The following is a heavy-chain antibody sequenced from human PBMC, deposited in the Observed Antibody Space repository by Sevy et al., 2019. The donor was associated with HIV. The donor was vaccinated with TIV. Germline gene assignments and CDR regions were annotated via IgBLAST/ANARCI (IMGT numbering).Heavy chain of an antibody. J-gene: IGHJ4*02. CDR2: IYSGGST. D-gene: IGHD4-17*01. Sequence: GGSLRLSCAASGFTVSSNYMSWVRQDPGKGLEWVSVIYSGGSTYYADSVKGRFTISRDNSKNTLYLQMNSLRAEDTAVYYCARDHDYGDYYFDYWGQGTLVTVSS. CDR3: ARDHDYGDYYFDY. CDR1: GFTVSSNY. V-gene: IGHV3-53*01.